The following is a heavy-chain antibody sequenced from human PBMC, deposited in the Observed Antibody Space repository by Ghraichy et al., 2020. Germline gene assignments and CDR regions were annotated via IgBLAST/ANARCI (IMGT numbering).Heavy chain of an antibody. D-gene: IGHD2-15*01. CDR2: ISSSSSYI. Sequence: GGSLRLSCAASGFTFSSYSMNWVRQAPGKGLEWVSSISSSSSYIYYADSVKGRFTISRDNAKNSLYLQMNSLRAEDTAVYYCARDNQGSWNYYYYYMDVWGKVTTVTVSS. V-gene: IGHV3-21*01. J-gene: IGHJ6*03. CDR3: ARDNQGSWNYYYYYMDV. CDR1: GFTFSSYS.